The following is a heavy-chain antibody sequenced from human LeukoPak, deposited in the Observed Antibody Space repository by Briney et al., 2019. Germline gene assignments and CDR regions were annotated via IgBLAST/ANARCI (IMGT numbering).Heavy chain of an antibody. CDR2: ISDSGGST. J-gene: IGHJ5*02. V-gene: IGHV3-23*01. D-gene: IGHD2-21*01. Sequence: GGSLRLSCAASGFTFSSYAMTWVRQAPGKGLEWVSVISDSGGSTYYADSVMGRFTISRDNSKNTLFLQMNSLRVEDTAIYYCAKEGHVDWNNWFDPWGQGTLVTVSS. CDR3: AKEGHVDWNNWFDP. CDR1: GFTFSSYA.